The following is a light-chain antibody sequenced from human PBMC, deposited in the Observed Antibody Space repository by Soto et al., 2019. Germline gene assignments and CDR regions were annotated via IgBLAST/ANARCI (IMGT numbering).Light chain of an antibody. J-gene: IGKJ4*01. CDR3: QQDCSSPLT. CDR1: QSVSSSY. V-gene: IGKV3-20*01. CDR2: GAP. Sequence: EIVLTQSPGTLSLSPGERATLSCRASQSVSSSYLAWYQQKPGQAPRLLIYGAPSRATGTTDGFRGSGSGTDFTLTISRLEPDEFAVYYCQQDCSSPLTFGGGTKVEVK.